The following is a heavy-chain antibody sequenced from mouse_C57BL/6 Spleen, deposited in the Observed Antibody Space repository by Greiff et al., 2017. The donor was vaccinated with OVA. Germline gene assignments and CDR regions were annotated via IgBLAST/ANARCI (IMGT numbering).Heavy chain of an antibody. V-gene: IGHV5-17*01. CDR1: GFTFSDYG. CDR2: ISSGSSTI. Sequence: DVKLVESGGGLVKPGGSLKLSCAASGFTFSDYGMHWVRQAPEKGLEWVAYISSGSSTIYYADTVKGRFTISRDNAKNTLFLQMTSLRSEDTAMYYCARSSDWYFDVWGTGTTVTFSS. CDR3: ARSSDWYFDV. D-gene: IGHD1-3*01. J-gene: IGHJ1*03.